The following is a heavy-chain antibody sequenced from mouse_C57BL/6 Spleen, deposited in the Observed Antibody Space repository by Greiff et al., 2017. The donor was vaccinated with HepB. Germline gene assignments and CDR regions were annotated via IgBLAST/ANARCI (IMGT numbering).Heavy chain of an antibody. CDR3: ARQYGNSRYFDV. V-gene: IGHV5-9*01. CDR2: ISGGGGNT. D-gene: IGHD2-10*02. Sequence: EVHLVESGGGLVKPGGSLKLSCAASGFTFSSYTMSWVRQTPEKRLEWVATISGGGGNTYYPDSVKGRFTISRDNAKNTLYLQMSSLRSEDTALYYCARQYGNSRYFDVWGTGTTVTVSS. J-gene: IGHJ1*03. CDR1: GFTFSSYT.